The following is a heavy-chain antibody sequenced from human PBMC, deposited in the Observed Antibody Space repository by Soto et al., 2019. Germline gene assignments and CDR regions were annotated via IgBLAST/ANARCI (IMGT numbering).Heavy chain of an antibody. Sequence: ASVKVSCTASGYILTDNGITWVRQASGQGLEYVGWISPDSGKTDYAQKFQGRVTMTRDTSINTVYMELSSLRSDDTAVYYCARVYGYYYYYMDVWGKGTTVTVSS. D-gene: IGHD2-8*01. CDR2: ISPDSGKT. CDR1: GYILTDNG. V-gene: IGHV1-8*01. J-gene: IGHJ6*03. CDR3: ARVYGYYYYYMDV.